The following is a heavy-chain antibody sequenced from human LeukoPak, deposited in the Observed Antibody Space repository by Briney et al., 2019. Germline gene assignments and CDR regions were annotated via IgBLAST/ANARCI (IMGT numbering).Heavy chain of an antibody. Sequence: GGSLRLSCAASGFTFSSHGIHWVRQAPGKGLEWVAVVSSDGGTTYYADSVKGRFTISRDNSKNTLYLQMNSLRGEDTAIYYCTKESATGSRYSFDYWGQGTLVAVSS. CDR3: TKESATGSRYSFDY. V-gene: IGHV3-30*18. D-gene: IGHD2-15*01. CDR1: GFTFSSHG. J-gene: IGHJ4*02. CDR2: VSSDGGTT.